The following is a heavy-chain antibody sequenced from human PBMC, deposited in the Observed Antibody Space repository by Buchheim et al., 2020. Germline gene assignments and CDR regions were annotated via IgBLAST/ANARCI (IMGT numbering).Heavy chain of an antibody. J-gene: IGHJ4*02. CDR2: IDISGANP. Sequence: LLVESGGDLVQPGGSLRLSCAASTFTFSNHAMTWVRQAPGKGLEWVASIDISGANPYYAASVRGRFSISRTNSRKTLYLQLTSLRPDDTALYYCAQELRPNDSWGPGTL. CDR3: AQELRPNDS. CDR1: TFTFSNHA. V-gene: IGHV3-23*04.